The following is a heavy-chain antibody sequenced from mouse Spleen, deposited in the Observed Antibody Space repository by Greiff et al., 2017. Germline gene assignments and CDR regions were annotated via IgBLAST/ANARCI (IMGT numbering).Heavy chain of an antibody. J-gene: IGHJ3*01. CDR1: GYTFTSYW. CDR3: ARCEVYGDYPAWFAY. D-gene: IGHD2-13*01. Sequence: VQLQQPGTELVKPGASVKLSCKASGYTFTSYWMHWVKQRPGQGLEWIGNINPSNGGTNYNEKFKSKATLTVDKSSSTAYMQLSSLTSEDSAVYYCARCEVYGDYPAWFAYWGQGTLVTVSA. CDR2: INPSNGGT. V-gene: IGHV1-53*01.